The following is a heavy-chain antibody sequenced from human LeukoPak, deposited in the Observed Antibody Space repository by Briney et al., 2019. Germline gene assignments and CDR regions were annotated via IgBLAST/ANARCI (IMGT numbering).Heavy chain of an antibody. D-gene: IGHD3-3*01. CDR3: ARGIDFWSGYPNFDY. CDR1: GYTFTSYD. CDR2: MNPNSGNT. J-gene: IGHJ4*02. Sequence: ASVKVSCKASGYTFTSYDINWVRQATGQGLEWMGWMNPNSGNTGYAQKFQGRVTMTRNTSISTAYMELSSLRSEDTAVYCCARGIDFWSGYPNFDYWGQGTLVTVSS. V-gene: IGHV1-8*01.